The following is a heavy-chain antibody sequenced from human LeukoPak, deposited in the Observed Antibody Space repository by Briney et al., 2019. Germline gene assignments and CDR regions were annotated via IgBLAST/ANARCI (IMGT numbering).Heavy chain of an antibody. CDR3: ARERKYGSGSYSDY. CDR2: IYSGGST. J-gene: IGHJ4*02. Sequence: GGSLRLSGAVSGFTVGRNYMSWFGQAPGKGLEWSSVIYSGGSTYYADSVKGRFTISRHNSKNTLYLQMNSLRAEDTAVYYCARERKYGSGSYSDYWGQGTLVTVSS. CDR1: GFTVGRNY. D-gene: IGHD3-10*01. V-gene: IGHV3-53*04.